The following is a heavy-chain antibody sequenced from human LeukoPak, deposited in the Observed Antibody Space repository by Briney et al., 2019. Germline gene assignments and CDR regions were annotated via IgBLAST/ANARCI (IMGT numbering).Heavy chain of an antibody. CDR3: AKLARPYCSGDCLQIDY. V-gene: IGHV3-30*18. D-gene: IGHD2-21*02. CDR2: ISHDGSIT. J-gene: IGHJ4*02. CDR1: GFTFSSYG. Sequence: PGTSLRLSCAASGFTFSSYGMHWVRQAPSKGLEWVAVISHDGSITYYVDSVKGRFTISRDNSKNTLYLQMHSLRAEDTAVYYCAKLARPYCSGDCLQIDYWGQGTLVPVSS.